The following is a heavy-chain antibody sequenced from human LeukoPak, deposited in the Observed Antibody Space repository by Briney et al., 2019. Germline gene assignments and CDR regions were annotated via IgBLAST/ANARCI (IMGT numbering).Heavy chain of an antibody. CDR1: GFIFSSYS. D-gene: IGHD3-22*01. CDR2: ISTTGSTI. J-gene: IGHJ4*02. CDR3: ARDRSSSGYYPFDY. V-gene: IGHV3-48*02. Sequence: PGGSLRLSCAASGFIFSSYSMNWVRQAPGKGLEWVSYISTTGSTIYYADSVKGRFTISRDNAKNSLYLQMNSLSDEDTAVYYCARDRSSSGYYPFDYWGQGTLVTVSS.